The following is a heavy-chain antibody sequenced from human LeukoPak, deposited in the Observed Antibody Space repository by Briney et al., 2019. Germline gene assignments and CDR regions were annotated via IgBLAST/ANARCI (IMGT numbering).Heavy chain of an antibody. J-gene: IGHJ4*02. V-gene: IGHV3-33*01. Sequence: PGTSLRLSCAASGFTFSGSDMHWVRQAPGKGLEWVSLIRYDGSDKYYTDSVKGRFTISRDNSKNTLYLQMNTLRAEDTAVYYCARRDAYSSFDYWGQGTLVTVSS. D-gene: IGHD5-24*01. CDR3: ARRDAYSSFDY. CDR2: IRYDGSDK. CDR1: GFTFSGSD.